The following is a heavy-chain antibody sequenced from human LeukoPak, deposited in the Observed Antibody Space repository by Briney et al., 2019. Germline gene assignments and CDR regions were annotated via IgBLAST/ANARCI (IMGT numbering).Heavy chain of an antibody. CDR3: ARILSSAWGELGY. Sequence: GGSLRLSCAASGFTFSSYGMHWVRQAPGKGLKWVAFIRSDGSNKYYADSVKGRFTISRDNSKNTLYLQMNSLRAEDTAVYYCARILSSAWGELGYWGQGTLVTASS. CDR2: IRSDGSNK. CDR1: GFTFSSYG. V-gene: IGHV3-30*02. J-gene: IGHJ4*02. D-gene: IGHD6-19*01.